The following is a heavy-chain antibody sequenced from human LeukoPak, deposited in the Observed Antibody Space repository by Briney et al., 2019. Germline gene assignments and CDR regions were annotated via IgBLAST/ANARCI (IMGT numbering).Heavy chain of an antibody. CDR2: ISDYNNGNT. V-gene: IGHV1-18*01. Sequence: ASVKVSCKASGYKFNTYGIQWVRQAPGQGLEWMGWISDYNNGNTKYAEKFQGRVTLTTDTSTSTAYMELRSLRSDDTAVYYCARGCSNNARYFFGRIFDPWGQGTLVTVSS. D-gene: IGHD2-2*01. CDR3: ARGCSNNARYFFGRIFDP. CDR1: GYKFNTYG. J-gene: IGHJ5*02.